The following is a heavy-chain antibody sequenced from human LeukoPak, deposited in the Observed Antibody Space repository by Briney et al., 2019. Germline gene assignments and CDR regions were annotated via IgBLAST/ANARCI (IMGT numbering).Heavy chain of an antibody. D-gene: IGHD1-26*01. J-gene: IGHJ4*02. CDR3: ARDWSCDC. CDR1: GFTFTGYW. Sequence: GGSLRLSCAASGFTFTGYWMVWVRQAPGKGPEWVANIKQDGSQKHYVDSVKGRFTISRDNAKKSLYLQMNNLRAEDTAVYSCARDWSCDCWGQGTLVTVS. CDR2: IKQDGSQK. V-gene: IGHV3-7*03.